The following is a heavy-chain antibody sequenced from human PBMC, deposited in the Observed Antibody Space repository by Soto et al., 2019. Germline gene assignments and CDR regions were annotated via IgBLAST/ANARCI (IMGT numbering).Heavy chain of an antibody. Sequence: GGSLRLSCTASGLSVRNNYMSWVRQAPGMGLEWVSVIYNDGTTYYADSVKGRFTLSRDTSKNTLSLQMDSLRAEDTAVYYCVRPLPSGRSYGMDVWGQGTTVTVSS. J-gene: IGHJ6*02. CDR3: VRPLPSGRSYGMDV. CDR1: GLSVRNNY. CDR2: IYNDGTT. D-gene: IGHD3-10*01. V-gene: IGHV3-53*01.